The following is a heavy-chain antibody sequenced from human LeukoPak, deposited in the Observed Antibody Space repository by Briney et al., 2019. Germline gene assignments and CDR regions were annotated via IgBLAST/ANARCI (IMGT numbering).Heavy chain of an antibody. J-gene: IGHJ5*02. V-gene: IGHV4-34*01. Sequence: PSETLSLTCAVYGGSFSGYYWSWIRQPPGKGLEWIGEINHSGSTNYNPSLKSRVTISVDTSKNQFSLKLSSVTAADTAVYYCARDGGSSWSYNWFGPWGQGTLVTVSS. D-gene: IGHD6-6*01. CDR2: INHSGST. CDR3: ARDGGSSWSYNWFGP. CDR1: GGSFSGYY.